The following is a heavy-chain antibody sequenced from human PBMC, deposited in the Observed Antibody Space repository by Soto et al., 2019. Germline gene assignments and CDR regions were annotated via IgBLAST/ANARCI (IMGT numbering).Heavy chain of an antibody. V-gene: IGHV4-31*03. D-gene: IGHD2-21*02. CDR3: ARDFSCDGDCNGYFDH. Sequence: QVQLQESGPGLVKPSQTLSLTCTVSGASIKNSDGYYGSWLRQRPGKGLEWIGFIYQSGSTDYNPSLRDRVTRAVDTSMNQFSLKLTSVTAADTAVYYCARDFSCDGDCNGYFDHWGQGTLVTVSS. CDR1: GASIKNSDGYY. J-gene: IGHJ4*02. CDR2: IYQSGST.